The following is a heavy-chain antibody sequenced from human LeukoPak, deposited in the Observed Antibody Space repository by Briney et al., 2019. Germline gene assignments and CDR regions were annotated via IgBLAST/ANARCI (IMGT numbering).Heavy chain of an antibody. Sequence: GASLRLSCAASGFTFSSYAMSWVRQAPGKGLEWVSAISGSGGSTYYADPVKGRFTISRDNSKNTLYLQMNSLRAEDTAVYYCAKEKIGDRVPYFDYWGQGTLVTVSS. CDR1: GFTFSSYA. CDR2: ISGSGGST. CDR3: AKEKIGDRVPYFDY. V-gene: IGHV3-23*01. J-gene: IGHJ4*02. D-gene: IGHD3-16*01.